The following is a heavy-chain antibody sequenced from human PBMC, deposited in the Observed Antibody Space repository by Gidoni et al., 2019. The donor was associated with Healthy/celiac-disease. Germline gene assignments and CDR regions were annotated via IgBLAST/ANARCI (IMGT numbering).Heavy chain of an antibody. CDR1: GFTFRSYG. V-gene: IGHV3-30*18. CDR3: AKDLRGIAAGADY. D-gene: IGHD6-13*01. CDR2: ISYDGSNK. Sequence: QVQLVESGGGVVQPGRSLRLSCAASGFTFRSYGMHWVRQAPGKGLEWVAVISYDGSNKYYADSVKGRFTISRDNSKNTLYLQMNSLRAEDTAVYYCAKDLRGIAAGADYWGQGTLVTVSS. J-gene: IGHJ4*02.